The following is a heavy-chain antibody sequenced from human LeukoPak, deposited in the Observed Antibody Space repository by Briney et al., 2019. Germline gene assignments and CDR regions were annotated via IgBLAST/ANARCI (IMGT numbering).Heavy chain of an antibody. D-gene: IGHD1-7*01. CDR1: GGSISSGGYY. Sequence: PSETLSLTCTVSGGSISSGGYYWSWIRQPPGKGLEWIGYIYHSGSTYYNPSLKSRVTISVDRSKNQFSLKLSSVTAADTAVYYCARWELAGPQVAFDIWGQGTMVTVSS. J-gene: IGHJ3*02. V-gene: IGHV4-30-2*01. CDR2: IYHSGST. CDR3: ARWELAGPQVAFDI.